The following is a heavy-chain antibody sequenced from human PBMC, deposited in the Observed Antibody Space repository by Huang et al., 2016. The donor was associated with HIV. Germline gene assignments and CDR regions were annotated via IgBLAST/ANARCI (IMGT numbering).Heavy chain of an antibody. D-gene: IGHD6-19*01. CDR1: GDSVSSHY. CDR3: VRDQGRLAVGGIDNWFDP. V-gene: IGHV4-59*02. J-gene: IGHJ5*02. Sequence: QVRLQESGPGLVKPSETLSLSCTVSGDSVSSHYWGWIRHPPGKGLEWIGPVYDSGTTKYNPSLKSRITISVDTSKNGFSLNITSVSAADTAMYFCVRDQGRLAVGGIDNWFDPWGQGALVTVSS. CDR2: VYDSGTT.